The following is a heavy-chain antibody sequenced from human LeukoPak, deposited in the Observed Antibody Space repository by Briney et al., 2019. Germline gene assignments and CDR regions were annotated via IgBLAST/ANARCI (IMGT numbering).Heavy chain of an antibody. CDR1: GFTFSSYA. CDR3: AKGRGIVVVPAAHFDY. CDR2: ISGSGGST. V-gene: IGHV3-23*01. D-gene: IGHD2-2*01. Sequence: GGSLRLSCAASGFTFSSYAMIWVRRAPGKGLEWVSAISGSGGSTYYADSVKGRFTISRDNSKNTLSLQMNSLRAEDTAVYYCAKGRGIVVVPAAHFDYWGQGTLVTVSS. J-gene: IGHJ4*02.